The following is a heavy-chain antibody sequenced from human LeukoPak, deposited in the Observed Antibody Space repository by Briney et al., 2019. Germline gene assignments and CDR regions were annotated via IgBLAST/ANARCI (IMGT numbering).Heavy chain of an antibody. CDR3: ARRTYGAFAI. Sequence: QPGGSLRLSCAASEFTFTTYWLSWVRQAPGKGLEWVANMKEDGSVSQYADSVKGRFTISRDNAKNSLYLQMNSLRAEDTAVYYCARRTYGAFAIWGQGTKVTVSS. CDR2: MKEDGSVS. J-gene: IGHJ3*02. D-gene: IGHD3-10*01. V-gene: IGHV3-7*02. CDR1: EFTFTTYW.